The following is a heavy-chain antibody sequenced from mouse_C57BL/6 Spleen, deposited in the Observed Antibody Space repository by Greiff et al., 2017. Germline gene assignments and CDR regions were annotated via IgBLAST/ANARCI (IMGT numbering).Heavy chain of an antibody. D-gene: IGHD1-1*02. J-gene: IGHJ2*01. V-gene: IGHV5-17*01. CDR3: ARRVGNYRDY. CDR2: ISSGGSTI. CDR1: GFTFSDYG. Sequence: EVQLVESGGGLVKPGGSLKLSCAASGFTFSDYGMHWVRQAPEKGLEWVAYISSGGSTIYYADTVKGRFTISRDNAKNTLFLQMTSLRSEDTAMYYCARRVGNYRDYWGQGTTLTVSS.